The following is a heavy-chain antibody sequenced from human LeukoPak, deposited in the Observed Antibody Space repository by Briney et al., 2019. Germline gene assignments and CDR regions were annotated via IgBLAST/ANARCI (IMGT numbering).Heavy chain of an antibody. CDR2: VGGGGDYT. J-gene: IGHJ4*02. V-gene: IGHV3-23*01. CDR1: GFTFTSYV. CDR3: VRRTASDF. Sequence: GGYLRLSCAASGFTFTSYVMSWVRQAPGKGLGWVASVGGGGDYTYYSDSVKGRFTISRDNSENTVYLQMKSLRAEDTAVYYCVRRTASDFWGQGALVTVSS. D-gene: IGHD2-21*02.